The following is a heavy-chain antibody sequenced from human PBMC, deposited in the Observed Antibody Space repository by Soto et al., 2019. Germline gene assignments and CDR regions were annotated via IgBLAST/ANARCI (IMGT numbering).Heavy chain of an antibody. CDR3: ARALSGGWGIYYFDY. Sequence: SETLSLTCTVSGASISSHYWSWIRQPPGKGLEWIGNIDHSGSTNYNLSLKSRVTISVDTSKNQFSLKLSSATAADTAVYYCARALSGGWGIYYFDYWGQGTLVTVSS. CDR2: IDHSGST. CDR1: GASISSHY. V-gene: IGHV4-59*11. J-gene: IGHJ4*02. D-gene: IGHD1-26*01.